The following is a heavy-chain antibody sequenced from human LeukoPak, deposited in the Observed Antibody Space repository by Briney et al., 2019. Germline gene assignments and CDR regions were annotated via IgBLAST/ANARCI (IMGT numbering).Heavy chain of an antibody. D-gene: IGHD3-16*01. J-gene: IGHJ4*02. CDR1: GYTFTAYY. V-gene: IGHV1-2*02. Sequence: ASVTVSCTASGYTFTAYYMHWVRQAPGQGLEWMGWINPKSGGTNFAQKFQGRVTMTRDTSITTAYMELSRLTSDDTAVYYCARSLGDYVDYWGQETLVTVSS. CDR2: INPKSGGT. CDR3: ARSLGDYVDY.